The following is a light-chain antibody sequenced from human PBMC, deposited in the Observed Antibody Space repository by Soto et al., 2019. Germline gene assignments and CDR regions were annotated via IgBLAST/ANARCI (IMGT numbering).Light chain of an antibody. CDR1: QSVSSSS. J-gene: IGKJ5*01. CDR3: QQYGSSAFT. V-gene: IGKV3-20*01. CDR2: DAS. Sequence: EIVLTQSPGTLSLSPGERATLSCRASQSVSSSSLAWYQQKPGPATRLLIYDASSRATGIPDRFSGRGSGTDCPLTISSREPEDVAEYYCQQYGSSAFTFGQGTRLVTK.